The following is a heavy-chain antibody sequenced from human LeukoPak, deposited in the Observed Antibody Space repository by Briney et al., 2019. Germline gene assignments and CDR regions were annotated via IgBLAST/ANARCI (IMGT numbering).Heavy chain of an antibody. Sequence: GGSLRLSCAASGFTFSSYGMHWVRQAPGKGLVWVAVISYDGSNKYYADSVKGRLTISRDNSKNTLYLQMNSLRAEDTAVYYCAKDSVKYGIRNWFDPWGQGTLVTVSS. D-gene: IGHD1-14*01. CDR1: GFTFSSYG. J-gene: IGHJ5*02. CDR3: AKDSVKYGIRNWFDP. V-gene: IGHV3-30*18. CDR2: ISYDGSNK.